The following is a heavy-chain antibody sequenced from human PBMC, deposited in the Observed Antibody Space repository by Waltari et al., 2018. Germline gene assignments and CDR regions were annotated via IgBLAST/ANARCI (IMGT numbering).Heavy chain of an antibody. V-gene: IGHV4-4*07. CDR3: ARGGLDGFDS. CDR2: LYNSGIT. D-gene: IGHD1-26*01. Sequence: QVQLQESGPGLVKPSETLSLTCKVSGTSISNNFWNWVRQPAGKGLEWSGRLYNSGITNYNPSLKSRVTMSTDTSKNQFSLKLNSVTAADTAVYFCARGGLDGFDSWGQGILVTVS. J-gene: IGHJ4*02. CDR1: GTSISNNF.